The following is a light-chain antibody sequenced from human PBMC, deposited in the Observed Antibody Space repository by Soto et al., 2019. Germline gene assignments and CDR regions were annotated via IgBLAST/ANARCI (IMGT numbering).Light chain of an antibody. CDR1: QTISSW. CDR2: KAS. V-gene: IGKV1-5*03. J-gene: IGKJ5*01. Sequence: DIQMTQSPSTLSGSVGDRVTITCRASQTISSWLAWYQQKPGKAPKLLIYKASTLKSGVPSRFSGSGSGTEFTLTISSLQPEDFATYDGQQSYSPSITFGQGTRLEIK. CDR3: QQSYSPSIT.